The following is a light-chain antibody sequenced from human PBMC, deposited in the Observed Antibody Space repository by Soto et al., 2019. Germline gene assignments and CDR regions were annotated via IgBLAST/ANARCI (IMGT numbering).Light chain of an antibody. CDR2: KAS. V-gene: IGKV1-5*03. CDR1: QSIGSW. J-gene: IGKJ1*01. Sequence: DIQMPQSPSTLSASVGASFAITGRASQSIGSWVAWYQQKPGKAPKVLISKASTLESGVPSRFSGSGSGTEFTLTISSLQPDESATYYCQQYNSYSWTVGQGTKVDIK. CDR3: QQYNSYSWT.